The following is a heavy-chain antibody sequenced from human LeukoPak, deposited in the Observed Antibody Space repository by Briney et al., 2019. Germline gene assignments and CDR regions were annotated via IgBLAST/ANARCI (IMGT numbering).Heavy chain of an antibody. J-gene: IGHJ3*02. CDR1: GYTFTSYY. CDR2: INPSGGST. V-gene: IGHV1-46*01. Sequence: ASVKVSCKASGYTFTSYYMHWVRQAPGQGLEWMGIINPSGGSTSYAQKFQGRVTMTRDTSTSTVYMELSSLRSEDTAVYYWATRGAWFGELLYHDAFDIWGQGTMVTVSS. D-gene: IGHD3-10*01. CDR3: ATRGAWFGELLYHDAFDI.